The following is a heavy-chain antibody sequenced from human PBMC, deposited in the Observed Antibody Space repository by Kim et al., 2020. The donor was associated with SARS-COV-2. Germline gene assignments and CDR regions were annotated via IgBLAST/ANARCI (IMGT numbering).Heavy chain of an antibody. Sequence: SVKDRFTISRDNSKTTLYQQMNSLRAEDTAVYYCAKETMERGVMTHPFDNWGQGTPVTVSS. V-gene: IGHV3-23*01. D-gene: IGHD3-10*01. CDR3: AKETMERGVMTHPFDN. J-gene: IGHJ4*02.